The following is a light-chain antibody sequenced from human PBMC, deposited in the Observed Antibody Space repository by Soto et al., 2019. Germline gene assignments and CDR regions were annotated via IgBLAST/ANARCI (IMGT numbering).Light chain of an antibody. CDR1: QSVKSSY. Sequence: EIVLTQTPGVLSLSLGERSTLSCMGSQSVKSSYLAWYQQRPGQAPRLLIYDASTRATGIADRFSASGSGTDFTLTISRLEPEDFAVYSCQQYASSPQTFGQGTKVDIK. CDR3: QQYASSPQT. CDR2: DAS. V-gene: IGKV3-20*01. J-gene: IGKJ1*01.